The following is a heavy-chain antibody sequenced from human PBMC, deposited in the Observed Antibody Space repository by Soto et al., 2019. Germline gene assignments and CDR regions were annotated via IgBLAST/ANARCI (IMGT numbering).Heavy chain of an antibody. CDR3: AINPVIVSTRNYFDY. J-gene: IGHJ4*02. CDR2: IYHSGSI. V-gene: IGHV4-4*02. Sequence: SETLSLTCAVSSGSISGTNWWSWVRQSPGKGLEWIGEIYHSGSINYSPSFSSRLTISVDKSKNQFSLKLTSVTAADTAVYYCAINPVIVSTRNYFDYWGQGILVTVSS. CDR1: SGSISGTNW. D-gene: IGHD1-1*01.